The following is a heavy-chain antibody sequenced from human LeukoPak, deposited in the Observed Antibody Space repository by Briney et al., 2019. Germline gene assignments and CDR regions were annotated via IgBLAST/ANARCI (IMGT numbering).Heavy chain of an antibody. CDR2: ISGSGGST. CDR3: AKLSGSYWAQSDYFDY. D-gene: IGHD1-26*01. J-gene: IGHJ4*02. V-gene: IGHV3-23*01. Sequence: GGSLRLSCAASGFTFSSYAMSWVRQAPGKGLEWVSAISGSGGSTYYADSVKGRFTISRDNSKNTLYLQMNSLRAEDTAVYYCAKLSGSYWAQSDYFDYWGQGILVTVSS. CDR1: GFTFSSYA.